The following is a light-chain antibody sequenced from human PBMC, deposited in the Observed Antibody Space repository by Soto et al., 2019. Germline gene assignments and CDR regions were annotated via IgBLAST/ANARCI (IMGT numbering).Light chain of an antibody. J-gene: IGKJ2*03. CDR1: QGIDRW. Sequence: DIQMTQSPSSLSTSVGDRVTISCRASQGIDRWLAWYQQKPGEAPKVLIYAASSLRSGVPSRFSGSGSGTDFTLTINGVEPEDFAVYYCQQYGTARFSFGQGTKVDI. V-gene: IGKV1-12*01. CDR2: AAS. CDR3: QQYGTARFS.